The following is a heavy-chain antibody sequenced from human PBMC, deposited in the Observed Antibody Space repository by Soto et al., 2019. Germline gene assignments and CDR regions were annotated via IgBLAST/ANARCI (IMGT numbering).Heavy chain of an antibody. J-gene: IGHJ4*02. Sequence: SVKVSCKTSGGTFSSYTISWVRQAPGQGLEWMGWIIPIRGIANYAQKFQGRVTMTRNTSISTAYMELSSLRSEDTAVYYCARGGLYCTNGVCYTGLDYWGQGTLVTVSS. CDR1: GGTFSSYT. V-gene: IGHV1-69*10. CDR2: IIPIRGIA. D-gene: IGHD2-8*01. CDR3: ARGGLYCTNGVCYTGLDY.